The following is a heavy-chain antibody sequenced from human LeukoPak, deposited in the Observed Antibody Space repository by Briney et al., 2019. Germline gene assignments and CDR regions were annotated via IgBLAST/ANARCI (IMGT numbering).Heavy chain of an antibody. Sequence: GGSLRHSCAASGFTFSSYAMSWVRQAPGKGLEWVSAISGSGGSTYYADSVKGRFTISRDNSKNTLYLQMNSLRAEDTAVYYCAKALLRYNWFDPWGQGTLVTVSS. CDR2: ISGSGGST. CDR3: AKALLRYNWFDP. D-gene: IGHD3-3*01. J-gene: IGHJ5*02. V-gene: IGHV3-23*01. CDR1: GFTFSSYA.